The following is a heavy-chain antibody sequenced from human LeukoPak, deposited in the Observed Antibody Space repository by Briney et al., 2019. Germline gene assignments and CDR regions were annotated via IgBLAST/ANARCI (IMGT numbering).Heavy chain of an antibody. CDR1: GFTFSAHD. V-gene: IGHV3-48*03. Sequence: GGSLRLSCAASGFTFSAHDMDWVRQAPGKGLEWISHITTRSDDTHYADSVRGRFFISRDNAKDSLYLQMDSLRAEDTAVYYCVRDMTARSWHAFDSWGRGTLVTVSS. J-gene: IGHJ4*02. CDR3: VRDMTARSWHAFDS. D-gene: IGHD6-13*01. CDR2: ITTRSDDT.